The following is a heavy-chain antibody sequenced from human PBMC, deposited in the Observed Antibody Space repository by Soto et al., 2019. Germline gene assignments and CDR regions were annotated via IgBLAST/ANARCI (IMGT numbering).Heavy chain of an antibody. V-gene: IGHV4-39*01. J-gene: IGHJ4*02. CDR2: IYYSGST. Sequence: QSQTLSLTCTVSGGSISSSSYYWGWIRQPPGKGLEWIGSIYYSGSTYYNPSLKSRVTISVDTSKNQFSLKLSSVTAADTAVYYCARQGIAARYYFDYWGQGTLVTVSS. D-gene: IGHD6-6*01. CDR1: GGSISSSSYY. CDR3: ARQGIAARYYFDY.